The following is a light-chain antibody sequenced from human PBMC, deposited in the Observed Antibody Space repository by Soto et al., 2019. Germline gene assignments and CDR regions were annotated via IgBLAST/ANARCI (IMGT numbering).Light chain of an antibody. CDR3: QEYDNWPLWT. V-gene: IGKV3-15*01. CDR1: QSVRSN. J-gene: IGKJ1*01. Sequence: EIVMTQSPATLSVSPGEIATLSFMASQSVRSNLAWYQQKPGQAPRLLIYGASTRATGVPARFSGSGSGTEFTLTINSLQSEDFALYYCQEYDNWPLWTFGQGTKVDIK. CDR2: GAS.